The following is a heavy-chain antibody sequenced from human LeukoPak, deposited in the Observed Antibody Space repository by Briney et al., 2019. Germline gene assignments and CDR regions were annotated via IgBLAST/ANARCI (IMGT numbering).Heavy chain of an antibody. V-gene: IGHV3-9*01. D-gene: IGHD5-18*01. J-gene: IGHJ4*02. Sequence: GGSLRLSCAASGFTFENYAMHWVRQAPGKGLEWVSGISWNGGSIGYADFAKGRFTISRGNARNSLFLQMNTLRAEGTALYYCAKDRDPPYVGNSYGYYSDYWGQGIMVTVSS. CDR3: AKDRDPPYVGNSYGYYSDY. CDR2: ISWNGGSI. CDR1: GFTFENYA.